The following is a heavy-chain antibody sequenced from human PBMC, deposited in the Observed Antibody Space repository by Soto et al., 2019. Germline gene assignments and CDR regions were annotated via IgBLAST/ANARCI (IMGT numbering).Heavy chain of an antibody. CDR1: GGSISSGGYS. J-gene: IGHJ4*02. Sequence: QLQLQESGSGLVKPSQTLSLTCAVSGGSISSGGYSWSWIRQPPGKGLEWIGYIYHSGSTYYNPSLKSRVTISVDRSTNKFSLKLSSVTAADTAVYYCARDLGCSGGSCYSGFDYWGQGTLVTVSS. CDR2: IYHSGST. D-gene: IGHD2-15*01. V-gene: IGHV4-30-2*01. CDR3: ARDLGCSGGSCYSGFDY.